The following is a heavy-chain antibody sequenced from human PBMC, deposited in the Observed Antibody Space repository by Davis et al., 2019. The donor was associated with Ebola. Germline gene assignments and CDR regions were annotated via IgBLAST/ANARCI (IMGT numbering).Heavy chain of an antibody. CDR3: ARPRYSGYYAFDY. CDR2: INAGNGNT. V-gene: IGHV1-3*01. D-gene: IGHD1-26*01. J-gene: IGHJ4*02. Sequence: ASVQVSCKAAGYTFTNYAMHWVRQAPGQRLEWMGWINAGNGNTKYSQKLQGRVSITRDTSASTAYMELSSLRSEDTAVYYCARPRYSGYYAFDYWGQGTLVTVSS. CDR1: GYTFTNYA.